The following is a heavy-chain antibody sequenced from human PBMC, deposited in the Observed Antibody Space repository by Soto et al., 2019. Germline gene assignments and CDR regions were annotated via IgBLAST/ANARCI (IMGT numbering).Heavy chain of an antibody. J-gene: IGHJ4*02. Sequence: PGESLKISCQASGYSFISSWIGWVRQRPGKGLEWMGIIYPGDSDTRYSPSLQGQVTISADKSTSTAYLQWSSLKASDTATYHCARMMAASGTAFDYWGQGALVTVSS. D-gene: IGHD6-13*01. V-gene: IGHV5-51*01. CDR1: GYSFISSW. CDR3: ARMMAASGTAFDY. CDR2: IYPGDSDT.